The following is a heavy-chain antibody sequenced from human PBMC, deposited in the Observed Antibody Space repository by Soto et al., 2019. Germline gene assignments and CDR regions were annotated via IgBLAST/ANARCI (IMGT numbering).Heavy chain of an antibody. J-gene: IGHJ5*02. CDR3: AREVEVAGNRWFDP. CDR1: GFTFSSYG. Sequence: QVQLVESGGGVVQPGRSLRLSCAASGFTFSSYGMHWVRQAPGKGLEWVAVIWYDGSNKYYADSVKGRFTISRDNSKNTLYLQMNSLRAEDTAVYYCAREVEVAGNRWFDPWGQGTLVTVSS. D-gene: IGHD6-19*01. V-gene: IGHV3-33*01. CDR2: IWYDGSNK.